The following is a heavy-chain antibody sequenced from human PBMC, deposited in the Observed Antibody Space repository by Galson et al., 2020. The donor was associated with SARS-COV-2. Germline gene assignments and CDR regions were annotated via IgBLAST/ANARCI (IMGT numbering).Heavy chain of an antibody. CDR1: GASISSYY. CDR2: IYNSGSSRST. V-gene: IGHV4-59*01. J-gene: IGHJ2*01. Sequence: SQTLSLTCTVSGASISSYYWNWMRQPPGKGLEWIGYIYNSGSSRSTNYNSSLKSRVTISLDTSKNQFSLELSSVTAADTAVYYCARRFYGDNWYFDLWGRGTLVTVSS. CDR3: ARRFYGDNWYFDL. D-gene: IGHD4-17*01.